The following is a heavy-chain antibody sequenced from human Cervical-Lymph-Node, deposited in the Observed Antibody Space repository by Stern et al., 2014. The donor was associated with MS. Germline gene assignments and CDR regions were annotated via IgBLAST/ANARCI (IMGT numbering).Heavy chain of an antibody. J-gene: IGHJ6*02. D-gene: IGHD5-18*01. CDR2: IIPMFDTA. CDR1: GGTFSSFI. V-gene: IGHV1-69*18. CDR3: ARDQYVDTAMASYSYSGVDV. Sequence: QMQLVQSGAEVKKPGSSVKVSCKASGGTFSSFIFIWVRQAPGHGLEWMGMIIPMFDTANYAQKFQGRVTITADESTRTAYMELSSLRSEDTAVYYCARDQYVDTAMASYSYSGVDVWGQGTTVTVSS.